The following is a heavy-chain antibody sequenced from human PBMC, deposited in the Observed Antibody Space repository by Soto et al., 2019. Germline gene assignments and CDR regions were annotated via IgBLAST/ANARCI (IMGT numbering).Heavy chain of an antibody. CDR3: ARVERLRYFDWLSSAGSGYGMDV. Sequence: ASVKVSCKASCYTFTSYGISWVRQAPGQGLEWIGWISAYNGNTNYAQKLQGRVTMTTDTSTSTAYMELRSLRSDDTAVYYCARVERLRYFDWLSSAGSGYGMDVWGQGTTVTVSS. J-gene: IGHJ6*02. V-gene: IGHV1-18*04. CDR2: ISAYNGNT. D-gene: IGHD3-9*01. CDR1: CYTFTSYG.